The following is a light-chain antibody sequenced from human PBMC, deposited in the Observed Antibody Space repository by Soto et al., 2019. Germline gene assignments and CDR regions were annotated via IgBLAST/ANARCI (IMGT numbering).Light chain of an antibody. J-gene: IGLJ1*01. CDR2: DVS. Sequence: QSALTQPTSVSGSPGQSITISCTGTSSDVGDFNYVSWYQQHPGKAPKLIIHDVSHRPSGVSNRFSGSKSGNTASLTISGLQAEDEADYFCSSYPSIYTCVFGTGTKLTVL. V-gene: IGLV2-14*03. CDR3: SSYPSIYTCV. CDR1: SSDVGDFNY.